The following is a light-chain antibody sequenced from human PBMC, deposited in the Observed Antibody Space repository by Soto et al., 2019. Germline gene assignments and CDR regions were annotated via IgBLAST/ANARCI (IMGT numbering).Light chain of an antibody. V-gene: IGLV2-14*01. CDR3: ASYTSSDTVI. CDR1: SSDVGGYNY. Sequence: QSVLTQPASVSGSPGQSITISCTGTSSDVGGYNYVSWYQHHPGKAPKLMINDVTSRPSGVSSRFSGSKSGNTASLTISGLQAEDEAEYYCASYTSSDTVIFGGGTQLTVL. J-gene: IGLJ2*01. CDR2: DVT.